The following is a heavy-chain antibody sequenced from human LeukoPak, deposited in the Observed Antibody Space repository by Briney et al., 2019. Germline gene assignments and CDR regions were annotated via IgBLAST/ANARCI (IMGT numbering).Heavy chain of an antibody. CDR2: INHSGST. Sequence: SETLSLTCAVYGGSFSGYYWSWIRQPPGKGLEWIGEINHSGSTNYNPSLKSRVTISVDTSKNQFSLKLSSVTAADTAVYYCARVGTSYYGMDVWGQGTTVTVSS. J-gene: IGHJ6*02. CDR1: GGSFSGYY. D-gene: IGHD2-2*01. V-gene: IGHV4-34*01. CDR3: ARVGTSYYGMDV.